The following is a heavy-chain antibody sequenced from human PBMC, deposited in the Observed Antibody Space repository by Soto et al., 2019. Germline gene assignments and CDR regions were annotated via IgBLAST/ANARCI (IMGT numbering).Heavy chain of an antibody. Sequence: SETLSLTCAVYGGSFSGYYWSWIRQPPGKGLEWIGEINHSGSTNYNPSLKSRVTISVDTSKNQFSLKLSSVTAADTAVYYCVGRQWLLFGYYYYGMDVWGQGTTVTVS. CDR1: GGSFSGYY. CDR2: INHSGST. D-gene: IGHD3-3*01. J-gene: IGHJ6*02. CDR3: VGRQWLLFGYYYYGMDV. V-gene: IGHV4-34*01.